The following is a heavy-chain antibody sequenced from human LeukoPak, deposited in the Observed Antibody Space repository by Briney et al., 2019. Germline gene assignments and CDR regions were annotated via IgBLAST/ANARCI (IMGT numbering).Heavy chain of an antibody. CDR1: GYSFTSYW. Sequence: GESLKISCKGSGYSFTSYWIGWVRQMPGKGPEWMGIIYPGGSDTRYSPSFQGQVTISADKSISTAYLQWSSLKASDTAMYYCASLSGYEHSGFDYWGQGTLVTVSS. J-gene: IGHJ4*02. CDR3: ASLSGYEHSGFDY. V-gene: IGHV5-51*01. D-gene: IGHD3-22*01. CDR2: IYPGGSDT.